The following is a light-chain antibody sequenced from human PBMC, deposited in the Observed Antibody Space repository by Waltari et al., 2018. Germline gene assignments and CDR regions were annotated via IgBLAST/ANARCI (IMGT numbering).Light chain of an antibody. CDR1: KLGNRY. J-gene: IGLJ2*01. CDR3: QACDSSTVV. CDR2: QDS. Sequence: SYEVTQPPSVSVSPGETASITCSGDKLGNRYTCWYQRKPGQSPVLVIYQDSKRPSGSPDRFSASNSANTATLTISATQAMDEADYFCQACDSSTVVFGGGTRLTVL. V-gene: IGLV3-1*01.